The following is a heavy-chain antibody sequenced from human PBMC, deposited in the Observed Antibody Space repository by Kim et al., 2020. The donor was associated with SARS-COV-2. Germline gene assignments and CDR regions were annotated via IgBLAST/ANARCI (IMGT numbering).Heavy chain of an antibody. Sequence: GGSLRLSCAASGFIFSNYAMSWVRQGPGKGLEWVSAISQSGQSTYYADSVRGRFTISRDNDKNTLSVQLSSLSAEDTALYYCVKESRGASTGNSFDYWGQGTLVTVSS. CDR1: GFIFSNYA. J-gene: IGHJ4*02. CDR2: ISQSGQST. D-gene: IGHD2-2*01. V-gene: IGHV3-23*01. CDR3: VKESRGASTGNSFDY.